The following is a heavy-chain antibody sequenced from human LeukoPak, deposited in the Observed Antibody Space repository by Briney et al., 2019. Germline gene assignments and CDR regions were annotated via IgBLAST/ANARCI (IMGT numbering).Heavy chain of an antibody. V-gene: IGHV3-23*01. CDR3: AKALGYSYPTFVDY. D-gene: IGHD5-18*01. J-gene: IGHJ4*02. CDR2: ISGSGGST. Sequence: PGGSLRLSCAASGFTFSSYAMSWVRQAPGKGLEWVSAISGSGGSTYYADSVKGRFTISRDNSRNTLYLQMNSLRAEDTAVYYCAKALGYSYPTFVDYWGQGTLVTVSS. CDR1: GFTFSSYA.